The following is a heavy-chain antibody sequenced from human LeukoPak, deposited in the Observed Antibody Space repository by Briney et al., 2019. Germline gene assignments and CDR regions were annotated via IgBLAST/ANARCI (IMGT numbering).Heavy chain of an antibody. CDR2: IYYSGST. D-gene: IGHD3-10*01. V-gene: IGHV4-39*01. CDR3: ARQRRDYYGSGSYYKPFDY. CDR1: GGSISSSSYY. Sequence: PSETLPLTCTVSGGSISSSSYYWGWIRQPPGKGLEWIGSIYYSGSTYYNPCLKSRVTISVDTSKNQFSLKLSSVTAADTAVYYCARQRRDYYGSGSYYKPFDYWGQGTLVTVSS. J-gene: IGHJ4*02.